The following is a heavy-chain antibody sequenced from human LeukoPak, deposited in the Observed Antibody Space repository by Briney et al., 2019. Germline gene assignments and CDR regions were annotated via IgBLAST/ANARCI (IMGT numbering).Heavy chain of an antibody. CDR2: INPNSGGT. J-gene: IGHJ4*02. V-gene: IGHV1-2*02. Sequence: ASVKVSCKASGYTFTGYYMHWVRQAPGQGLEWMGWINPNSGGTNYAQKFQGRVTMTRDTSISTAYMELSRLRSDDTAVYYCARDMGIFGVGNAFDYWGQGTLVTVSS. D-gene: IGHD3-3*01. CDR1: GYTFTGYY. CDR3: ARDMGIFGVGNAFDY.